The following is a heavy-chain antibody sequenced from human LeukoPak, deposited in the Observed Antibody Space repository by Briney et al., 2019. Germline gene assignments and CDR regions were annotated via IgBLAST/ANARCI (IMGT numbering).Heavy chain of an antibody. CDR3: ARGGYCSSTSCYTRRYYYYMDV. D-gene: IGHD2-2*02. V-gene: IGHV1-2*02. CDR1: GYTLTELS. J-gene: IGHJ6*03. Sequence: GASVKVSCKVSGYTLTELSMHWVRQAPGQGLEWMGWINPNSGGTNYAQKFQGRVTMTRDTSISTAYMELSRLRSDDTAVYYCARGGYCSSTSCYTRRYYYYMDVWGKGTTVTVSS. CDR2: INPNSGGT.